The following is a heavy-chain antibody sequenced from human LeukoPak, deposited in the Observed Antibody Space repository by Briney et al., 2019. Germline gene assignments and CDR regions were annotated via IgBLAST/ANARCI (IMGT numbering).Heavy chain of an antibody. CDR1: GGSISSYY. D-gene: IGHD3-9*01. CDR3: ARHEARRRYFDWLLDNSYYYMDV. Sequence: SETLSLTCTVSGGSISSYYWSWIRQPPGKGLEWIGYIYTSGSTNYNPSLKSRVTISVDTSKNQFSLKLSSVTAADTAVYYCARHEARRRYFDWLLDNSYYYMDVWGKGTTVTVSS. CDR2: IYTSGST. V-gene: IGHV4-4*09. J-gene: IGHJ6*03.